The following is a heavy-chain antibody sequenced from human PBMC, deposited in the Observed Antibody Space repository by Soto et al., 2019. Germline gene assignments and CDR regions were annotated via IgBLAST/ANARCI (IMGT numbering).Heavy chain of an antibody. CDR1: VFTVSSNY. J-gene: IGHJ5*02. CDR3: AREGGDSSSPPGFDP. CDR2: IYSGGST. V-gene: IGHV3-53*01. Sequence: WWSLRLSCSASVFTVSSNYMSWVRQAPGKGLEWVSVIYSGGSTYYADSVKGRFTISRDNPKNTLYLQMNSLRAEDTAVYYCAREGGDSSSPPGFDPWGQGTLGNV. D-gene: IGHD6-6*01.